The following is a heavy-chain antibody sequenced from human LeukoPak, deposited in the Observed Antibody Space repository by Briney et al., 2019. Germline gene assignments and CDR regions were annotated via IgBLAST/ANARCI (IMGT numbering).Heavy chain of an antibody. CDR1: GGSFSGYY. D-gene: IGHD4-17*01. V-gene: IGHV4-34*01. CDR3: ARVGHDYGDYTPTYYYYYMDV. CDR2: INHSGST. J-gene: IGHJ6*03. Sequence: SETLSLTCAVYGGSFSGYYWSWIRQPPGKGLEWIGEINHSGSTNYNPSLKSRVTISVDTSKNQFSLKLSSVTAADTAVYYCARVGHDYGDYTPTYYYYYMDVWGKGTTVTVSS.